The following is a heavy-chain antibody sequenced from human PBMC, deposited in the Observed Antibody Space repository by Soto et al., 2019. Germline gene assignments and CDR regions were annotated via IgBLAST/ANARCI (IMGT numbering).Heavy chain of an antibody. D-gene: IGHD2-2*02. J-gene: IGHJ6*02. CDR3: ARGIDCSSTSCYRWGYYYYYGMDV. CDR2: IIPIFGTA. CDR1: GGTFSSYA. V-gene: IGHV1-69*13. Sequence: SVKVSCKASGGTFSSYAISWVRQAPGQGLEWMGGIIPIFGTANYAQKFQGRVTITADESTSTAYMELSSLRSEDTAVYYCARGIDCSSTSCYRWGYYYYYGMDVWGQGTTVTVSS.